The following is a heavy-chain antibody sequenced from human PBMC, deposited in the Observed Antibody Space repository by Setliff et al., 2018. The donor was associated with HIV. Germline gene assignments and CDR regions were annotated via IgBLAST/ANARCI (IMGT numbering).Heavy chain of an antibody. CDR2: IDTSGST. Sequence: SETLSLTCTVSGGSISSYYWNWVRQPPGKGLEWIGYIDTSGSTNYNPSLKSRVTISVDTSKSQFSLKLSSVTAADTAVYYCARQTWEYYDTLTGYYRSPKNFDSWGQGTLVTVSS. V-gene: IGHV4-4*09. CDR1: GGSISSYY. J-gene: IGHJ4*02. D-gene: IGHD3-9*01. CDR3: ARQTWEYYDTLTGYYRSPKNFDS.